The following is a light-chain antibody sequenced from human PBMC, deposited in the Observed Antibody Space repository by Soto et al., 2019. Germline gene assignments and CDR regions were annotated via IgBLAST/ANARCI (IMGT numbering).Light chain of an antibody. Sequence: PSTLSMASGGAATLSWTGRQSTSSTLAWYQQKPGQAPRLLIYGASNRATGFPARFSGSGSGTDFTLIISSLEPEDFAVYYCQQRGDLPWTFGQGTKVDIK. CDR3: QQRGDLPWT. CDR1: QSTSST. V-gene: IGKV3-11*01. CDR2: GAS. J-gene: IGKJ1*01.